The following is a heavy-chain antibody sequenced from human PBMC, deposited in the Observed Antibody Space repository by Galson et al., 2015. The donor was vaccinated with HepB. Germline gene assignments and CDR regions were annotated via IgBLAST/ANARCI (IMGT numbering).Heavy chain of an antibody. Sequence: SLRLSCAASGFTFRNYAMSWVRQAPGKGLEWVAVISYDGSSEYNAKSEKGRFTIYRDNSKNTVYPQMNSLIPEDTAMYYCARDGRVRYFDWLLSNYFDYWAQGTLVTVSS. V-gene: IGHV3-30*04. CDR1: GFTFRNYA. CDR2: ISYDGSSE. CDR3: ARDGRVRYFDWLLSNYFDY. D-gene: IGHD3-9*01. J-gene: IGHJ4*02.